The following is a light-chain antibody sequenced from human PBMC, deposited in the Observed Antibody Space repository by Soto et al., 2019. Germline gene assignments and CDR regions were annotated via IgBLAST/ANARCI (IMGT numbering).Light chain of an antibody. CDR1: QSVTNY. J-gene: IGKJ1*01. Sequence: EIVLTQSPATLSLSPGEIATRSCRASQSVTNYIAWYQQRPGQAPRLLIYDASNRATGVPARFSGSGSGTDFTLTISDLEPADFGLYYCQQRLNWPPGFGQGTKVDIK. V-gene: IGKV3-11*01. CDR2: DAS. CDR3: QQRLNWPPG.